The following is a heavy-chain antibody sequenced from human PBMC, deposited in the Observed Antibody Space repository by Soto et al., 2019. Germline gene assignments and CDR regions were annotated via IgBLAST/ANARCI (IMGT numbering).Heavy chain of an antibody. Sequence: EVQLVESGGGLVQPGGSLRLSCAASGFTFRDYWMHWVRQTPGKGRVWVSRIDGQGGTTNYAGSVKGRLTISRENAKNTVYRHMNSLRPEDTAVYYCARGSWHKFYMDVLGKGTTVTVSS. V-gene: IGHV3-74*01. CDR1: GFTFRDYW. D-gene: IGHD6-13*01. CDR3: ARGSWHKFYMDV. CDR2: IDGQGGTT. J-gene: IGHJ6*03.